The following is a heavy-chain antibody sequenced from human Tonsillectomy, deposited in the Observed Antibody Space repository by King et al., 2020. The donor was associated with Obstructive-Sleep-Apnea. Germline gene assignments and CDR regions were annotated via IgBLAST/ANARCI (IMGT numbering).Heavy chain of an antibody. CDR3: ARVSRSALLPYFEY. CDR1: GFIFSDYY. J-gene: IGHJ4*02. V-gene: IGHV3-11*01. Sequence: HVQLVESGGGLVKPGGSLRLSCAASGFIFSDYYMSWISQAPGKGLEWVSYISNSGSTIYYADSVKGRITISRDNAKNSLCLQMNSLRAEDTAVYYCARVSRSALLPYFEYWGQGILVTVSS. CDR2: ISNSGSTI. D-gene: IGHD3-10*01.